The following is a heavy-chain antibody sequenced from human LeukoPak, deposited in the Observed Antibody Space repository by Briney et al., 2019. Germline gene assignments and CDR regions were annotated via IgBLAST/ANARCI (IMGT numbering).Heavy chain of an antibody. V-gene: IGHV3-30*01. J-gene: IGHJ6*04. CDR2: ISYDGSNK. Sequence: GRSLRLSCAASGLSFSSYAMHWVRQAPGKGLEWVAVISYDGSNKYYADSVKGRFTISRDNSKNTLYLQMNSLRAEDTAVYYCARSPLTTHTEMDVWGKGTTVTVSS. D-gene: IGHD4-11*01. CDR1: GLSFSSYA. CDR3: ARSPLTTHTEMDV.